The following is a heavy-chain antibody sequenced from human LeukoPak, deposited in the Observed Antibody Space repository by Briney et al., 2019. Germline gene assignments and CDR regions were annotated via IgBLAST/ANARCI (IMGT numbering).Heavy chain of an antibody. CDR1: GFTFNNYA. Sequence: GSLRHSCAASGFTFNNYAMSWVRQAPGKGLQWVSAISGSGSSTYYADSVKGRFTISRDNSKNTLFLQMNSLKAEDTAVYYCAKDMKAAWYFDYWGQGTLVTVSS. J-gene: IGHJ4*02. D-gene: IGHD2-15*01. CDR3: AKDMKAAWYFDY. CDR2: ISGSGSST. V-gene: IGHV3-23*01.